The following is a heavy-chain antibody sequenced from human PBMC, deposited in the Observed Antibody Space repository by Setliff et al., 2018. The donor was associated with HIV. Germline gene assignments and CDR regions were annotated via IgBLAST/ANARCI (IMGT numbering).Heavy chain of an antibody. CDR3: ARDRRDDYYLTAYFDS. D-gene: IGHD1-26*01. J-gene: IGHJ4*02. CDR2: IHITGNT. V-gene: IGHV4-38-2*02. CDR1: GYSISSGYY. Sequence: PSETLSLTCPVSGYSISSGYYWTWIRQSAGKGLEWIGHIHITGNTDYNPSLKSRVTISLDTARNQFSLELTSVTATDTAVYYCARDRRDDYYLTAYFDSLGQGTVVTVSS.